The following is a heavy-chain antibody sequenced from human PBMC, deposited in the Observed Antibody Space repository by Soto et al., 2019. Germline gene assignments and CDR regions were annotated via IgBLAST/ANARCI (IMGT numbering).Heavy chain of an antibody. V-gene: IGHV4-39*01. Sequence: SETLSLTCTVSGGSISSGGYYWSWIRQHPGKGLEWIGYIYYRGNTYYNPSLKTRVTISLDKSKSQFSLRLNSVTAADSAVYFCARLEGLATISYYFDFWGQGAQVTVSS. CDR1: GGSISSGGYY. CDR2: IYYRGNT. J-gene: IGHJ4*02. CDR3: ARLEGLATISYYFDF. D-gene: IGHD3-9*01.